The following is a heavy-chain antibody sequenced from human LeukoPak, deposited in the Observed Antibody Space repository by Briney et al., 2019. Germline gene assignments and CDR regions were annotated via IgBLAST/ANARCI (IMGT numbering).Heavy chain of an antibody. V-gene: IGHV5-51*01. CDR1: GYSFTSYW. J-gene: IGHJ6*02. Sequence: GESLKISCKGSGYSFTSYWIGWVRQMPGKGLEWMGIIYPGDSDTRYSPSFQGQVTISADKSISTAYLQWSSLKASDTAMYYCTRLNGVSIFGAGYYGMDVWGQGTTVTVSS. CDR3: TRLNGVSIFGAGYYGMDV. CDR2: IYPGDSDT. D-gene: IGHD3-3*01.